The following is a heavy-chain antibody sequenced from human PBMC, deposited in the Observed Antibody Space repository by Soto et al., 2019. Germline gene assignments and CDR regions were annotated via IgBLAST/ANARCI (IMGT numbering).Heavy chain of an antibody. V-gene: IGHV1-2*04. Sequence: ASVKVSCKASGYTFTGYYIHWVRQAPGQGLERMGWINPNSGGTNYAQKFQGWVTMTRVPSISTAYMELSSLRSDETAVYYCARALSLYSVYDLYYYYYGMDVWGQGTTVTVCS. D-gene: IGHD5-12*01. CDR1: GYTFTGYY. CDR2: INPNSGGT. CDR3: ARALSLYSVYDLYYYYYGMDV. J-gene: IGHJ6*02.